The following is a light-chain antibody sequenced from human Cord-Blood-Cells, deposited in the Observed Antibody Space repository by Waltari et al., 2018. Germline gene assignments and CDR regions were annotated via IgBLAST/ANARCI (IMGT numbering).Light chain of an antibody. CDR2: DAS. CDR3: QQYDNLPIT. CDR1: QDISNY. V-gene: IGKV1-33*01. Sequence: DIQMPQSPSSLSESVGDRVTITCQASQDISNYLNWYQQKPGKAPKLLIYDASNLETGVPSRFSGSGSGTDFTFTISSLQPEDIATYYCQQYDNLPITFGQGTRLEIK. J-gene: IGKJ5*01.